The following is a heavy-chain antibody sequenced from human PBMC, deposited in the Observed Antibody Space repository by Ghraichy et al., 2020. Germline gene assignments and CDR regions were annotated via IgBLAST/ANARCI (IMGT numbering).Heavy chain of an antibody. CDR1: EFTFSSYA. J-gene: IGHJ4*02. CDR2: ITNSAGST. V-gene: IGHV3-23*01. CDR3: AKASEGYGDYFFDY. D-gene: IGHD4-17*01. Sequence: GYLNISCAVSEFTFSSYAMNWVRQAPGKGLEWVSGITNSAGSTYYADSVKGRFTISRDNSKNTLYLQMNSLRAGDTAIYYCAKASEGYGDYFFDYWGQGTLVTVSS.